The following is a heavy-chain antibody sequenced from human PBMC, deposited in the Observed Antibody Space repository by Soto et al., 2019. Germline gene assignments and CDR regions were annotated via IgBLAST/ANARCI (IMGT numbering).Heavy chain of an antibody. D-gene: IGHD6-6*01. Sequence: VSGPTLVNPTQTLTLTCTFSGFSLSTSGMCVSWIRQPPGKALEWLALIDWDDDKYYSTSLKTRLTISKDTSKNQVVLTMTNMDPVDTATYYCARIHYSSSSEYYYYGMDVWGQGTTVTVSS. J-gene: IGHJ6*02. CDR1: GFSLSTSGMC. CDR3: ARIHYSSSSEYYYYGMDV. CDR2: IDWDDDK. V-gene: IGHV2-70*01.